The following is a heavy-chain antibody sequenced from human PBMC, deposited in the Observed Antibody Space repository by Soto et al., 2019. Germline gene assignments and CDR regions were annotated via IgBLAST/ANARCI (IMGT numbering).Heavy chain of an antibody. Sequence: SETLSLTCTVSGGSISSGGYYWSWIRQHPGKGLEWIGYIYYSGSTYYNPSLKSRVTISVDTSKNQFSLKLSSVTAADTAVYYCARETTVTTNPYYYYYYMDVWGKGTTVTVSS. CDR3: ARETTVTTNPYYYYYYMDV. CDR2: IYYSGST. J-gene: IGHJ6*03. D-gene: IGHD4-17*01. CDR1: GGSISSGGYY. V-gene: IGHV4-31*03.